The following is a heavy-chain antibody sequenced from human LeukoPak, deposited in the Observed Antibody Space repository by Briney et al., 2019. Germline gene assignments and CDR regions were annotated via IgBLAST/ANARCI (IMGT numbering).Heavy chain of an antibody. CDR2: ISYDGSNK. J-gene: IGHJ1*01. V-gene: IGHV3-30*01. D-gene: IGHD3-3*01. CDR3: ARAYYDFWSSYLGYFQH. Sequence: GGSLRLSCAASGFTFSSYAMHWVRQAPGKGLEWVAVISYDGSNKYYADSVKGRFTISRDNSKNTLYLQMNSLRAEDTAVYYCARAYYDFWSSYLGYFQHWGQGTLVTVSS. CDR1: GFTFSSYA.